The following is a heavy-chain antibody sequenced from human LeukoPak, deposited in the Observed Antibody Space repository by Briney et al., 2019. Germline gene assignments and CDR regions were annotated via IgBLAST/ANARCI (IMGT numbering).Heavy chain of an antibody. V-gene: IGHV1-24*01. CDR1: GYTLTELS. J-gene: IGHJ4*02. CDR2: FDPEDGET. D-gene: IGHD5-24*01. CDR3: ATGENDGYNYWWYFDY. Sequence: ASVKVSCKVSGYTLTELSMHWVRQAPGKGLEWMGGFDPEDGETIYAQKFQGRVTMTEDTSTDTAYMELSSLRSEDTAVYYCATGENDGYNYWWYFDYWGQGTLVTVSS.